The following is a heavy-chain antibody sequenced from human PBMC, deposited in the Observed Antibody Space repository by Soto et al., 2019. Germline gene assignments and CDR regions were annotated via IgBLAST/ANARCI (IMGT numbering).Heavy chain of an antibody. J-gene: IGHJ6*02. CDR1: GFTLRNYA. CDR2: IRYDGSNK. V-gene: IGHV3-33*08. D-gene: IGHD3-3*01. CDR3: ARDLQRYDFWSGYWSSDGMDV. Sequence: GGSLRLSCEASGFTLRNYAMTWIRQAPGKGLEWVAVIRYDGSNKYYADSVKARFTISRDKSKNTLYLQMNSLRAENTAVYYCARDLQRYDFWSGYWSSDGMDVWGQGTTVTVSS.